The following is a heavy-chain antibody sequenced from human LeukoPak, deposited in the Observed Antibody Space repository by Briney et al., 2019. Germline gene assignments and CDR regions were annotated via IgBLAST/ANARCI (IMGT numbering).Heavy chain of an antibody. CDR3: ASGAQLRYLLY. Sequence: PSETLSLTCAVYGGSFSGYYWSWIRQPPGKGLEWIGEINHSGSTNYNPSLKSRVTISVDTSKNQFSLKLSSVTAADTAMYYCASGAQLRYLLYWGQGTLVTASS. J-gene: IGHJ4*02. CDR1: GGSFSGYY. D-gene: IGHD5-24*01. V-gene: IGHV4-34*01. CDR2: INHSGST.